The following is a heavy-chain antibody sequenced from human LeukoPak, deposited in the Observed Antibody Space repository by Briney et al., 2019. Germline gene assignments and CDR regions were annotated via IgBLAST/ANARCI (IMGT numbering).Heavy chain of an antibody. D-gene: IGHD3-22*01. CDR2: IISNLGTT. Sequence: EASVKVSCKASGGTSNSHAISWVRQAPGQGLEWMGRIISNLGTTNRAQKFQDRVTLTADKSTNTAYMGLTSLTSDDTAIYYCATTNDGGGYQWGDFFDYWGQGTLVTVSS. J-gene: IGHJ4*02. V-gene: IGHV1-69*04. CDR1: GGTSNSHA. CDR3: ATTNDGGGYQWGDFFDY.